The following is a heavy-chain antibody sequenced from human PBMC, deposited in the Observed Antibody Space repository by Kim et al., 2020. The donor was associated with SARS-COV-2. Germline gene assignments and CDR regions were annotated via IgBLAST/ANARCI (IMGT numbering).Heavy chain of an antibody. J-gene: IGHJ4*02. D-gene: IGHD3-16*02. CDR2: IYHSGST. V-gene: IGHV4-38-2*02. Sequence: SETLSLTCTVSGYSISSGYYWGWIRQPPGKGLEWIGSIYHSGSTYYNPSLKSRVTISVDTSKNQFSLKLSSVTAADTAVYYCARSSYDYVWGSYHYFDYWGQGTLVTVSS. CDR1: GYSISSGYY. CDR3: ARSSYDYVWGSYHYFDY.